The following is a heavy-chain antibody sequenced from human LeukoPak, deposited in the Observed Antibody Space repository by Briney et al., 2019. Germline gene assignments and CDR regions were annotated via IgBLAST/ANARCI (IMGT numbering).Heavy chain of an antibody. CDR3: ACLWGSTTSGTFDY. J-gene: IGHJ4*02. CDR1: GFTVSSNY. V-gene: IGHV3-53*01. CDR2: IYSGRNT. D-gene: IGHD1-26*01. Sequence: PGGSLRLSCGASGFTVSSNYMSWVRQAPNKRLEWLSVIYSGRNTHYADSVTGRFTISRDNSMNTLYLQMNKLRVEDTAVYYCACLWGSTTSGTFDYWGQGTLVTVSS.